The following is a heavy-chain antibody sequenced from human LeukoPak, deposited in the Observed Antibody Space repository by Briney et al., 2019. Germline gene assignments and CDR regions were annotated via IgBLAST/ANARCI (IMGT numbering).Heavy chain of an antibody. V-gene: IGHV3-33*08. CDR1: GFTFSRYA. CDR2: IWYDGSDK. CDR3: AVWYTSSWSFDY. J-gene: IGHJ4*02. D-gene: IGHD6-13*01. Sequence: GGSLRLSCAASGFTFSRYAMNWVRQAPGKGLEWVAVIWYDGSDKYYADSVKGRFTISRDNSKNTLYVQMNSLRAEDTAVYYCAVWYTSSWSFDYWGQGTLVTVSS.